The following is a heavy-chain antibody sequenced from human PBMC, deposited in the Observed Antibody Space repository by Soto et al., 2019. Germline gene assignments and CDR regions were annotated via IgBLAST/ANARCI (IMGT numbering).Heavy chain of an antibody. CDR1: GFTFSSYA. V-gene: IGHV3-23*01. D-gene: IGHD2-15*01. CDR3: AKGATYCSGGSCYDY. CDR2: ISGSGGST. Sequence: PGGSLRLSCAAPGFTFSSYAMSWVRQAPGKGLEWVSDISGSGGSTYYADSVKGRFAISRDSSKNTLFLQMNSLRAEDTAVYYCAKGATYCSGGSCYDYWGQGTLVTVSS. J-gene: IGHJ4*02.